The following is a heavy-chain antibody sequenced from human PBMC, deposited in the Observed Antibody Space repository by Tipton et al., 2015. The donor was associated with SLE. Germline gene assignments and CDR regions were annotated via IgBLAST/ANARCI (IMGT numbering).Heavy chain of an antibody. CDR2: ISAYTGHT. J-gene: IGHJ4*02. CDR3: ASHFFGSSFGYYYFDY. V-gene: IGHV1-18*01. CDR1: GYIFSSYG. Sequence: QLVQSGAEVKKPGASVKVSCKASGYIFSSYGLSWVRQAPGQGLEWMGWISAYTGHTGYAQKFQGRVTMTTDTSTSTAYMELRSLRSYDTAVYYCASHFFGSSFGYYYFDYWGQGTLVTVSS. D-gene: IGHD6-6*01.